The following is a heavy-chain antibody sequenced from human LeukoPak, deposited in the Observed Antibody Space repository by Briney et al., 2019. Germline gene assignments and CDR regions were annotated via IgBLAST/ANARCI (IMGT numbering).Heavy chain of an antibody. Sequence: SETLPLTCTVSGGSISSYYWSWIRQPPGKGLEWIGYIYYSGSTNYNPSLKSRVTISVGTSKNQFSLKLSSVTAADTAVYYCARGVSYYDSSGYYNEYFQHWGQGTLVTVSS. CDR1: GGSISSYY. CDR3: ARGVSYYDSSGYYNEYFQH. CDR2: IYYSGST. V-gene: IGHV4-59*08. J-gene: IGHJ1*01. D-gene: IGHD3-22*01.